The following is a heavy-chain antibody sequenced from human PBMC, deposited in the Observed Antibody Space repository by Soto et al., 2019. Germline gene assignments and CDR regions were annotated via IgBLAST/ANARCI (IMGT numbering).Heavy chain of an antibody. Sequence: ASVKVSCKASGYTFTSDGISWVRQAPGQGLEWMGWISTYNGNTNYAQKLQGRVAMTTDTSTSTAYMELRSLRSDDTAIYYCARGARDSSPYYWGQGTLVPVSS. V-gene: IGHV1-18*01. D-gene: IGHD6-13*01. J-gene: IGHJ4*02. CDR1: GYTFTSDG. CDR3: ARGARDSSPYY. CDR2: ISTYNGNT.